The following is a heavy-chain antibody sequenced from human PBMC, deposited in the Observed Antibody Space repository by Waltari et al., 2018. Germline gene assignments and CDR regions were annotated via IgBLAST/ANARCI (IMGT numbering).Heavy chain of an antibody. V-gene: IGHV4-31*03. J-gene: IGHJ4*02. D-gene: IGHD5-12*01. CDR1: GVSISSGGYY. CDR3: ARGGDGYNYGRGDFDY. Sequence: QVQLQESGPGLVKPSQTLSLTCTVSGVSISSGGYYWSWIRQHPGKGLEWMGYIYHSGSTYYNPSLKSGVTISGDRSKNQFSLKLSSVTAADTAVYYCARGGDGYNYGRGDFDYWGQGTLVTVSS. CDR2: IYHSGST.